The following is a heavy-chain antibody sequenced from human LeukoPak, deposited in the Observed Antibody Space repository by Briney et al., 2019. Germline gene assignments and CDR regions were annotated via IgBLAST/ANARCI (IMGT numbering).Heavy chain of an antibody. J-gene: IGHJ6*02. CDR1: GGSFSGYY. CDR3: ARGGTGYISSWYKYYYYGMDV. V-gene: IGHV4-34*01. Sequence: SETLSLTCAVYGGSFSGYYWSWIRQPPGKGLEWIGEINHSGSTNYNPSLKSRVTISVDTSKNQFSLKLSSVTAADTAVYYCARGGTGYISSWYKYYYYGMDVWGQGTTVTVSS. CDR2: INHSGST. D-gene: IGHD6-13*01.